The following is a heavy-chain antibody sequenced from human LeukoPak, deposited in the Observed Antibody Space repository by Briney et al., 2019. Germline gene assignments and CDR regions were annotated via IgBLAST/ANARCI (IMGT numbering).Heavy chain of an antibody. J-gene: IGHJ4*02. CDR3: ARGLIRRGYSYGLRGYFDY. CDR2: INHSGST. D-gene: IGHD5-18*01. CDR1: GGSFSGYY. Sequence: SETLSLTCAVYGGSFSGYYWSWIRQPPGKGLEWIGEINHSGSTNYNPSLKSRVTISVDTSKNQFSLKLSSVTAADTAVYYCARGLIRRGYSYGLRGYFDYWGQGTLVTVSS. V-gene: IGHV4-34*01.